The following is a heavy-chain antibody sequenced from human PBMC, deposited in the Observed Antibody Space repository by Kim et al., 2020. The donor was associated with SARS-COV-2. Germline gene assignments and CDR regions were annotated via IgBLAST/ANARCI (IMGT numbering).Heavy chain of an antibody. Sequence: SETLSLTCTVSGVSISSSSYYWGWIRQPPGKGLEWIGSIYYSGSTYYNPSLKSRVTISVDTSKNQFSLKLSSVTAADTAVYYCARHRGYYYYYYMDVWG. CDR3: ARHRGYYYYYYMDV. J-gene: IGHJ6*03. CDR1: GVSISSSSYY. CDR2: IYYSGST. V-gene: IGHV4-39*01.